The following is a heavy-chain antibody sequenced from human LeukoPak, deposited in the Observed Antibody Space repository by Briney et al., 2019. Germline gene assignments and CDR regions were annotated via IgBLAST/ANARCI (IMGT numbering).Heavy chain of an antibody. CDR2: IYTSGST. V-gene: IGHV4-4*09. J-gene: IGHJ4*02. Sequence: SETLSLTCTISGGSISNYYWSWIRQPPGRGLEWIGYIYTSGSTNYNPSLKSRLTISIDTSKNQFSLKLSAVTAADTAVYYCARRDCGSTSCPFDYWGQGTLVTVSS. D-gene: IGHD2-2*01. CDR1: GGSISNYY. CDR3: ARRDCGSTSCPFDY.